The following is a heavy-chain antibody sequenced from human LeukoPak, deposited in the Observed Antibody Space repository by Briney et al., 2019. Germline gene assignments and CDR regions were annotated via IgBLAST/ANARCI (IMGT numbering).Heavy chain of an antibody. J-gene: IGHJ4*02. CDR3: ARASSPADYDY. CDR1: GGSISSSSYY. V-gene: IGHV4-39*06. CDR2: IYYSGST. Sequence: PSETLSLTCTVSGGSISSSSYYWGWIRQPPGKGLEWIGSIYYSGSTYYNPSLKSRVTISVDTSKNQFPLKLSSVTAADTAVYYCARASSPADYDYWGQGTLVTVSS.